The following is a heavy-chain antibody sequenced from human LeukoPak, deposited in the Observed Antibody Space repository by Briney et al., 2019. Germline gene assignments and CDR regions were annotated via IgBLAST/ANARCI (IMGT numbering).Heavy chain of an antibody. D-gene: IGHD2-2*01. CDR3: PKASGYCSSTSCYLFDY. Sequence: GRSLRLSCAASGFTFSSYGMPWVRQAPGKALEWVAVIWYDGSNKYYADSVKGRFTISRDNSKNTLYLQMNSLRAEDTAVYYCPKASGYCSSTSCYLFDYWGQGTLVTVSS. V-gene: IGHV3-33*06. J-gene: IGHJ4*02. CDR2: IWYDGSNK. CDR1: GFTFSSYG.